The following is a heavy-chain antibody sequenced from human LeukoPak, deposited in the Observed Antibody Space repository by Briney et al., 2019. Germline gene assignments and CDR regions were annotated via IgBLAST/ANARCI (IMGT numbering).Heavy chain of an antibody. Sequence: GRSLRLSCAASGFTFSSYGMHWVRQAPGKGLEWVAVIWYDGSNNYYADSVKGRFTISRDNSKNTLYLQMNSLRAEDTAVYYCARERYGMDVWGQGTTVTVSS. CDR2: IWYDGSNN. CDR1: GFTFSSYG. CDR3: ARERYGMDV. V-gene: IGHV3-33*01. J-gene: IGHJ6*02.